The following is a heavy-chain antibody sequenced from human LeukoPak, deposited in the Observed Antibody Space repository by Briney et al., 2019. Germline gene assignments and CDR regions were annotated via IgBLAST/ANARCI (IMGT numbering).Heavy chain of an antibody. CDR1: GYTLTELS. CDR2: FDPEDSET. D-gene: IGHD6-13*01. CDR3: ATGGFGDSSSWYELDY. J-gene: IGHJ4*02. V-gene: IGHV1-24*01. Sequence: ASVKVSCKVSGYTLTELSMHWVRQAPGKGLEWMGGFDPEDSETIYAQKFQGRVTMTEDTSTDTAYMELSSLRSEDTAVYYCATGGFGDSSSWYELDYWGQGTLVTVSS.